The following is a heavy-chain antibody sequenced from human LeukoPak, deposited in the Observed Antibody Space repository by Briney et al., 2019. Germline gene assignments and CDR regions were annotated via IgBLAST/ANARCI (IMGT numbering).Heavy chain of an antibody. Sequence: ASVKVSCKASGYTFTSYGISWVRQAPGQGLEWMGWINPNSGGTNYAQKFQGRVTMTRDTSISTAYMELSRLRSDDTAVYYCARGYYDILTGYGWFDPWGQGTLVTVSS. D-gene: IGHD3-9*01. CDR3: ARGYYDILTGYGWFDP. CDR2: INPNSGGT. V-gene: IGHV1-2*02. CDR1: GYTFTSYG. J-gene: IGHJ5*02.